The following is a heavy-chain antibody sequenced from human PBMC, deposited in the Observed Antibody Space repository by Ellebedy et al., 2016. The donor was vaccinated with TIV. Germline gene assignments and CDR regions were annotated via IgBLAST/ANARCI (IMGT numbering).Heavy chain of an antibody. J-gene: IGHJ4*02. Sequence: SETLSLTCAVSGDSITGGLYYWSWIRQHTERGLEWLGYIHSSGTTLYNPPLQSRLSISLATSENMFSLRLTSVTAADTAIYYCARHAGASFDYWGQGALVTVSS. V-gene: IGHV4-31*11. CDR1: GDSITGGLYY. D-gene: IGHD4-17*01. CDR3: ARHAGASFDY. CDR2: IHSSGTT.